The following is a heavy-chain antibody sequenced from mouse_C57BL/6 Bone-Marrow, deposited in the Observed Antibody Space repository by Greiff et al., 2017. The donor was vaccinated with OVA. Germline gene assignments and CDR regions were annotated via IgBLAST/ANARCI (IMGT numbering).Heavy chain of an antibody. Sequence: DVKLQESGAELVRPGASVKLSCTASGFNIKDDYMHWVKQRPEQGLEWIGWIDPENGDTEYAAKFQGKATITADTSSNTAYLQLSSLTSEDTAVYYCTTEGGYDPFYYYAMDYWGQGTSVTVSS. CDR1: GFNIKDDY. CDR2: IDPENGDT. J-gene: IGHJ4*01. D-gene: IGHD2-2*01. CDR3: TTEGGYDPFYYYAMDY. V-gene: IGHV14-4*01.